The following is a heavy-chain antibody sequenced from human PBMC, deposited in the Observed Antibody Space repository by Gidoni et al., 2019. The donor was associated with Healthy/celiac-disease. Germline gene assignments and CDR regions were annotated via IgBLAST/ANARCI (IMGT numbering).Heavy chain of an antibody. Sequence: FTFSSYEMNWVRQAPGKGLEWVSYISSSGSTIYYADSVKGLFTISRANANNSLYLQMNSLRAVDTSVYYCARDASYLDWGQGTLVTVSS. CDR1: FTFSSYE. CDR3: ARDASYLD. CDR2: ISSSGSTI. J-gene: IGHJ4*02. V-gene: IGHV3-48*03. D-gene: IGHD1-26*01.